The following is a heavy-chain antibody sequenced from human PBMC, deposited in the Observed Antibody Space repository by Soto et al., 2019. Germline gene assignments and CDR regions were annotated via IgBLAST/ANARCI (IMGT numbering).Heavy chain of an antibody. CDR1: TDSSSFTNSY. CDR2: SSYNGGT. Sequence: PRETLSLTCTVSTDSSSFTNSYWGWIRQPPGKGLQWIGSSSYNGGTFYNPSLKGRVVISFDTSKKQSSLQVTSVTAADTAVYFCARHRIEVVWRGFDFWGQGSPVTVSS. D-gene: IGHD3-10*01. J-gene: IGHJ4*02. V-gene: IGHV4-39*01. CDR3: ARHRIEVVWRGFDF.